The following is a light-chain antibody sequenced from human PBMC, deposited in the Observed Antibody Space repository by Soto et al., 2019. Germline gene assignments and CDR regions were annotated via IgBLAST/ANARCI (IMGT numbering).Light chain of an antibody. Sequence: DIVLTQSPDTLSLSPGERATLSCRASQSVSNNYLAWYQHKPGQAPSLLIDASSNRATGSPDRLSGSASVTDFTLTINRLDPEDFAVYYCQLYGISPHFGQGTRL. CDR2: ASS. CDR3: QLYGISPH. J-gene: IGKJ5*01. CDR1: QSVSNNY. V-gene: IGKV3-20*01.